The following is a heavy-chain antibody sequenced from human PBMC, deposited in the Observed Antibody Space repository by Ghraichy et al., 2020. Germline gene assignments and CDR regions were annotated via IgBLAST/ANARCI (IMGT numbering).Heavy chain of an antibody. V-gene: IGHV4-34*01. D-gene: IGHD5-24*01. CDR2: INHSGST. CDR3: ARGLWERWLPSTSSVTPHLDY. Sequence: SETLSLTCAVYGGSFSGYYWSWIRQPPVKGLEWIGEINHSGSTNYNPSLKSRVTISVDTSKNQFSLKLSSVTAADTAVYYCARGLWERWLPSTSSVTPHLDYWGQGTLVPVSS. J-gene: IGHJ4*02. CDR1: GGSFSGYY.